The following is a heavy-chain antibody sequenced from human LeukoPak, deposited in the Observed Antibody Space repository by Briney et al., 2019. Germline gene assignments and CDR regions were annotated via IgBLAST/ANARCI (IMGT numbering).Heavy chain of an antibody. CDR1: GSTFSSYW. CDR3: AREKQATDAFDI. V-gene: IGHV3-7*01. J-gene: IGHJ3*02. D-gene: IGHD5-24*01. CDR2: IKQDGSEK. Sequence: GGSLRLSCAASGSTFSSYWMSWVRQAPGKGLEWVANIKQDGSEKYYVDSVKGRFTISRDNAKNSLYLQMNSLRAEDTAVYYCAREKQATDAFDIWGQGTMVTVSS.